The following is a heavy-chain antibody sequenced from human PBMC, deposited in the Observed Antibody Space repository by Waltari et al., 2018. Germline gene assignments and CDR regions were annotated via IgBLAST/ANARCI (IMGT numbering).Heavy chain of an antibody. J-gene: IGHJ3*01. D-gene: IGHD3-10*01. CDR1: GGSFSSYT. V-gene: IGHV1-69*05. CDR2: IIPFFGTK. Sequence: QVHLVQSGAEVKRPGSSVTVSCEAPGGSFSSYTVTWVRQVPGQGLEWMGGIIPFFGTKKYAQKFQDRVTFSTDESTSTVYMEINSLRSEDTAVYFCARDQVQGVITDAFDVWGQGTMVTVSS. CDR3: ARDQVQGVITDAFDV.